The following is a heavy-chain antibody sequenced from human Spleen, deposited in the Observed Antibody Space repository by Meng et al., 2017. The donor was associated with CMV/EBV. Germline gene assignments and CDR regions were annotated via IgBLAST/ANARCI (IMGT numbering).Heavy chain of an antibody. V-gene: IGHV1-18*01. D-gene: IGHD6-13*01. J-gene: IGHJ6*02. CDR2: ISAYNGNT. CDR3: ARANGSYWQQLVYYYYGMDV. Sequence: ASVKVSCKASGYTFTSYGISWVRQAPGQGLEWMGWISAYNGNTNYAQKLQGRVTMTTDTSTSTAYMELRSLRSEDTAVYYRARANGSYWQQLVYYYYGMDVWGQGTTVTVSS. CDR1: GYTFTSYG.